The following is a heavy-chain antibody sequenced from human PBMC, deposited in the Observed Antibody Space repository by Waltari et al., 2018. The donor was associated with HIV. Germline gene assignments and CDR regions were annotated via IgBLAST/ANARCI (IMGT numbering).Heavy chain of an antibody. D-gene: IGHD3-22*01. Sequence: QVQLQESGPGLVKPSETLSLTCTVSGGSISSYYWSWIRPPPGKGLDWIGYIYYSGSTNYNPSLKSRVTISLDTSKNQFSLKLSSVTAADTAVYYCARMGFNYYDSSGYSWYFDLWGRGTLVTVSS. CDR3: ARMGFNYYDSSGYSWYFDL. CDR1: GGSISSYY. CDR2: IYYSGST. J-gene: IGHJ2*01. V-gene: IGHV4-59*01.